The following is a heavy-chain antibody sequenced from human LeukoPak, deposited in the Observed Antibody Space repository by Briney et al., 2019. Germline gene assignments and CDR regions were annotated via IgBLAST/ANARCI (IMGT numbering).Heavy chain of an antibody. CDR3: ARGPLPYDSSGYYLLNWFDP. Sequence: SVKVSCKASGGTFSSYAISWVRQAPGQGLEWMGRIIPIFGTANYAQKFQGRVTITTDESTSTAHMELSSLRSEDTAVYYCARGPLPYDSSGYYLLNWFDPWGQGTLVTVSS. CDR1: GGTFSSYA. J-gene: IGHJ5*02. V-gene: IGHV1-69*05. CDR2: IIPIFGTA. D-gene: IGHD3-22*01.